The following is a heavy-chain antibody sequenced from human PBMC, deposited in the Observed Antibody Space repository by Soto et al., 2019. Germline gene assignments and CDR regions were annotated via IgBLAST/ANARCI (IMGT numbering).Heavy chain of an antibody. J-gene: IGHJ4*02. Sequence: GASVKISCKTSGYTFSSIGISWVRQAPGQGLEWMGWISPHKDDTYYAQRLQGRVTMTTDKSTSTAYMELRSLRSDDTAVYFCARDLDGSGSYFTNYWGEGTPVTVSS. D-gene: IGHD3-10*01. CDR1: GYTFSSIG. V-gene: IGHV1-18*01. CDR3: ARDLDGSGSYFTNY. CDR2: ISPHKDDT.